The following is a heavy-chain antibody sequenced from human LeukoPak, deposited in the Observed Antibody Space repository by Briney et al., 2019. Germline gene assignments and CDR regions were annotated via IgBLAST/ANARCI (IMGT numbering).Heavy chain of an antibody. CDR3: ARDVREGYNYDY. Sequence: NTSETLSLTCTVSGGSISSGDYYWSWIRQPPVKGLEWIGNIYYSGSTYYNPSLKSRVTISVDTSKNQFSLKLSSVTAADTAVYYCARDVREGYNYDYWGQGTLVTVSS. CDR2: IYYSGST. J-gene: IGHJ4*02. D-gene: IGHD5-24*01. CDR1: GGSISSGDYY. V-gene: IGHV4-30-4*01.